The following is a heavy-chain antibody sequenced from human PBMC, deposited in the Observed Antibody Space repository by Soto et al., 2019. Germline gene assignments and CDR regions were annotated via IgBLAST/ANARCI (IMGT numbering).Heavy chain of an antibody. CDR1: GYTFTSYD. J-gene: IGHJ6*01. Sequence: QVQLVQSGAEVKKPGASVKVSCKASGYTFTSYDINWVRQATGQGLEWMGWMNPNRGNTGYAQKFQGRVTMTRNTSISTAYMELSSLRSEDTAVYYCARGSCISTSCYYYYYYGMDVWGQGTTVTVSS. CDR3: ARGSCISTSCYYYYYYGMDV. V-gene: IGHV1-8*01. CDR2: MNPNRGNT. D-gene: IGHD2-2*01.